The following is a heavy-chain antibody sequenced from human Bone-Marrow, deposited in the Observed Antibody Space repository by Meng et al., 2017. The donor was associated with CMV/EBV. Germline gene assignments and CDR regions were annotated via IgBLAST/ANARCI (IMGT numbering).Heavy chain of an antibody. CDR3: ARDQGYGYGDY. CDR1: GFAVSSNY. CDR2: IYSGGST. Sequence: GESLKISCVASGFAVSSNYMSWVRQAPGKGLEWVSVIYSGGSTYYADSVKGRFTISRDNSKSTLFLQMNSLRAEDTAVYYCARDQGYGYGDYWGQGTLVIVSS. J-gene: IGHJ4*02. V-gene: IGHV3-53*01. D-gene: IGHD5-12*01.